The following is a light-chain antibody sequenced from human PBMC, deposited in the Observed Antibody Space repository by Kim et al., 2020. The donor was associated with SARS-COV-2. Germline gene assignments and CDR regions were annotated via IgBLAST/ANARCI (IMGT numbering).Light chain of an antibody. J-gene: IGKJ4*01. CDR3: QQSYSTPLT. CDR2: AAS. CDR1: QTISSY. Sequence: AHVGDRVTITCRASQTISSYLNWYQQKPGRAPNLLIYAASSLQSGVPSRFSGSGSGTDFTLTISSLQPEDFATYYCQQSYSTPLTFGGGTKVDIK. V-gene: IGKV1-39*01.